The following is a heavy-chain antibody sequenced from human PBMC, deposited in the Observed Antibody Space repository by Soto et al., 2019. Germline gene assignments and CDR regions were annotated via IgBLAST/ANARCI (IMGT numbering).Heavy chain of an antibody. CDR1: GFTFSTYG. J-gene: IGHJ4*02. V-gene: IGHV3-33*01. Sequence: QVQLVESGGGVVQPGRSLRLSCAASGFTFSTYGMHWVRQAPGMGLEWVAVIWYDGSHKDYADSVKGRFAISRDNSMNTLSLQMNSLRVEDTALYYCARAVGPFDYWGQGTLATVSS. D-gene: IGHD1-26*01. CDR3: ARAVGPFDY. CDR2: IWYDGSHK.